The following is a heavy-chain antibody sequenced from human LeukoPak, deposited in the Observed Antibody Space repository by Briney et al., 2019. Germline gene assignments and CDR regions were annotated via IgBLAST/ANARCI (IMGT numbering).Heavy chain of an antibody. CDR3: AKDRGGSGYDSYYFDY. V-gene: IGHV3-23*01. Sequence: GGSLRLSCAASGFTFSSYAMSWVRPAPGKGLEWVSAISGSGGSTYYADSVKGRFTISRDKSKNTLYLQMNSLRAEDTAVYYCAKDRGGSGYDSYYFDYWGQGTLVTVSS. CDR1: GFTFSSYA. D-gene: IGHD5-12*01. J-gene: IGHJ4*02. CDR2: ISGSGGST.